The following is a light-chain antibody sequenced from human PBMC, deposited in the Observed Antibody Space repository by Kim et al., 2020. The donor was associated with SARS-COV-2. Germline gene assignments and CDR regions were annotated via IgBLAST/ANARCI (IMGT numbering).Light chain of an antibody. CDR2: GAS. J-gene: IGKJ1*01. V-gene: IGKV3-15*01. Sequence: VSPGERAPLSLRARASGGRNFAWDQQKPGQAPRPLIYGASTRATGIPPRVSGSGSGTEFTLTISSLQSEDFAVYYCQQYNNWPRTFGQGTKVDIK. CDR1: ASGGRN. CDR3: QQYNNWPRT.